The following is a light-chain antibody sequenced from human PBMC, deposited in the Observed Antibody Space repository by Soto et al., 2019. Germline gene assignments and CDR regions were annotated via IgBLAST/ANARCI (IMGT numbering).Light chain of an antibody. V-gene: IGLV2-8*01. J-gene: IGLJ2*01. CDR1: SSDIGDYNY. CDR2: EVT. Sequence: QSVLTQPPSASGSPGQSVTISCTGTSSDIGDYNYVSWYQQHPGKAPKLMIYEVTKRPSGVPDRFSGSKSGNTASLTVSGLQAEDEADYYCSSYAGGNNVVFGGGTKVTVL. CDR3: SSYAGGNNVV.